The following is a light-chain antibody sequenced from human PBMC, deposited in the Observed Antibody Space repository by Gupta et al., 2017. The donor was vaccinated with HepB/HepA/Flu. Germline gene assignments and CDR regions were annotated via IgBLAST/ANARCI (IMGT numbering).Light chain of an antibody. CDR2: WAS. J-gene: IGKJ5*01. V-gene: IGKV4-1*01. Sequence: DIVMTQSPDSLVVSLGERATINCRSSQSVLYRSNSKNYLSWYQHKPGQPPKLLIYWASARESGVPDRFSAGGSGTDFTLTINNLQAEDGAVYYCQQYYTTPPAFGQGTRLVI. CDR3: QQYYTTPPA. CDR1: QSVLYRSNSKNY.